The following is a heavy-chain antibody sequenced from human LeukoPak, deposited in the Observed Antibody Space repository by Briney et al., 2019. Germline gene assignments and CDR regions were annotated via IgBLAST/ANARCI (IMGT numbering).Heavy chain of an antibody. D-gene: IGHD4-17*01. V-gene: IGHV3-30*18. J-gene: IGHJ4*02. Sequence: GRSLRLSCVGSGFTFSDYAIHWVRQAPGKGLEWVAVAAHDEVGRQFADSVKGRFTLSRDNSRDSVHLQMNRLRDEDTGVYYCAKDRGYGEHEPFESWGQGSLVTVSS. CDR3: AKDRGYGEHEPFES. CDR1: GFTFSDYA. CDR2: AAHDEVGR.